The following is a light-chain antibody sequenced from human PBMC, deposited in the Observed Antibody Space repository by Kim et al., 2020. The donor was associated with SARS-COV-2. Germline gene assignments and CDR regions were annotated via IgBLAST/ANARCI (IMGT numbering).Light chain of an antibody. J-gene: IGKJ1*01. CDR1: QSISTW. V-gene: IGKV1-5*01. CDR3: QQCDTYSTT. CDR2: DAS. Sequence: DIQMTQSPSTLSASVGDRVTITCRASQSISTWLAWYQQKAGKAPKLLIYDASSLESGVPSRFSGSGSGTEFTLTISSLQPDDFATYYCQQCDTYSTTFGQGTKVDIK.